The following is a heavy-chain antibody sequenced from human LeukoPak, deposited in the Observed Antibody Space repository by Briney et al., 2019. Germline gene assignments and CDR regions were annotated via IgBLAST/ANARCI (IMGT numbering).Heavy chain of an antibody. Sequence: SQTLSLTCAISGDSDSTDIGWNWIRQSPSRGLGWLGRTYYRSKWFYDYGVSVKSRVTIKSDTSKNQFSLQLNSVTPEDTAVYYCARGWLRGYFDPWGQGTQVTVSS. D-gene: IGHD5-12*01. CDR3: ARGWLRGYFDP. CDR2: TYYRSKWFY. CDR1: GDSDSTDIG. J-gene: IGHJ5*02. V-gene: IGHV6-1*01.